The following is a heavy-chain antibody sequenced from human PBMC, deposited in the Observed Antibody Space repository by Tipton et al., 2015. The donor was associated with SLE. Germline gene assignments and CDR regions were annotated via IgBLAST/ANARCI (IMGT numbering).Heavy chain of an antibody. CDR2: IYYSGST. D-gene: IGHD4-23*01. CDR3: ARHGNQDY. CDR1: GDSFSSYY. J-gene: IGHJ4*02. V-gene: IGHV4-39*01. Sequence: TLSLTCTVSGDSFSSYYWGWIRQPPGKGLEWIGSIYYSGSTYYNPSLKSRVTISVDTSKNQFSLKLSSVTAADTAVYYCARHGNQDYWGQGTLVTVSS.